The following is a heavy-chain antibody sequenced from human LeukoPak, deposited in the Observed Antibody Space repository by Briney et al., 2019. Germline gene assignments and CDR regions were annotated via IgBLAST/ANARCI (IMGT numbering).Heavy chain of an antibody. V-gene: IGHV3-23*01. Sequence: GGSLRLSSAAPGFTFSIHAITWVRQAPGKGLGWVSGISGDGASKHYAESVKGQFTISRDNSQNTLFLQMNSLRVEDTAIYYCAKDSYVSGRPLHTFDVWGQGTMVTVSS. J-gene: IGHJ3*01. CDR2: ISGDGASK. CDR3: AKDSYVSGRPLHTFDV. D-gene: IGHD3-10*01. CDR1: GFTFSIHA.